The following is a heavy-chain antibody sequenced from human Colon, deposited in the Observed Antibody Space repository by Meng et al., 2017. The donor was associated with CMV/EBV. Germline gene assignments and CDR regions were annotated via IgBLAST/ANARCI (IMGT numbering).Heavy chain of an antibody. Sequence: VHWMRSGAGLGEFGGLVKVYCTASGYLFIGYLIHWVRQAPGQGIEWMGWINPYGGDTIYAQKFAVGVTMTRDAFITTAYLELSSLKSDDTAVYYCGTFGGDFDYWGQGTLVTVSS. CDR2: INPYGGDT. CDR3: GTFGGDFDY. CDR1: GYLFIGYL. J-gene: IGHJ4*02. V-gene: IGHV1-2*02. D-gene: IGHD3-3*01.